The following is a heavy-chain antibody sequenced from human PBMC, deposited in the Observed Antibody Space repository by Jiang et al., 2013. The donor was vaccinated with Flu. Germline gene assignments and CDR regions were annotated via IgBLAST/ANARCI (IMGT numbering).Heavy chain of an antibody. J-gene: IGHJ4*02. CDR2: IHYSGNT. D-gene: IGHD3-10*01. V-gene: IGHV4-59*08. Sequence: LLKPSETLSLTCTFSGGSISSSYWSWIRQPPGKGLEWIGYIHYSGNTNYNPSLKSRVTISVDTSKNQFSLKLTSVTAADTAVYYCARRMVWRQYFDYWGQGTLVTVSS. CDR1: GGSISSSY. CDR3: ARRMVWRQYFDY.